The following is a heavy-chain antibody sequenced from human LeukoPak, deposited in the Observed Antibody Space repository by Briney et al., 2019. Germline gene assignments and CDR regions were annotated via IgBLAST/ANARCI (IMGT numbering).Heavy chain of an antibody. CDR1: GFTFSRYG. D-gene: IGHD6-6*01. CDR3: ARDIAARALDY. Sequence: GGSLRLSCAASGFTFSRYGMLWVRQAPGKGLEWVAVIWYDGSNKYYADSVKGRFTISRDNSKNTLYLQMNSLRAEDTAVYYCARDIAARALDYWGQGTLVTVSS. J-gene: IGHJ4*02. V-gene: IGHV3-33*01. CDR2: IWYDGSNK.